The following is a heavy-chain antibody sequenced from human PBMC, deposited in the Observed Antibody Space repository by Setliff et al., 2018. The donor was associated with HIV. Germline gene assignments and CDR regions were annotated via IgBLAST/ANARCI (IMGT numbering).Heavy chain of an antibody. CDR2: INSDGGST. CDR3: ARGRNGGLFTLLVVMDV. V-gene: IGHV3-74*01. Sequence: GGSLRLSCAASGFTFSSYWMHWVRQAPGKGLVWVSRINSDGGSTTYADSVKGRFTISRDNAKNSLYLQMNSLRAEGTAVYYCARGRNGGLFTLLVVMDVWGQGTTVTVSS. J-gene: IGHJ6*02. D-gene: IGHD2-8*01. CDR1: GFTFSSYW.